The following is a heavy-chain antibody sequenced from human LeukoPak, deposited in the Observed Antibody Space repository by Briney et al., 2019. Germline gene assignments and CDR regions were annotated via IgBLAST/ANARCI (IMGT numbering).Heavy chain of an antibody. D-gene: IGHD3-16*01. CDR3: ARRALGDSYYYQTDA. J-gene: IGHJ6*03. CDR2: IYPGDSDT. V-gene: IGHV5-51*01. CDR1: GYTFTSYW. Sequence: GESLKISCKASGYTFTSYWIAWVRQMPGKGLEWMGIIYPGDSDTRYSPSFQGQVTFSADKSISTAYVQWSSLKASDTAMYYCARRALGDSYYYQTDAWGKGTTVTVSS.